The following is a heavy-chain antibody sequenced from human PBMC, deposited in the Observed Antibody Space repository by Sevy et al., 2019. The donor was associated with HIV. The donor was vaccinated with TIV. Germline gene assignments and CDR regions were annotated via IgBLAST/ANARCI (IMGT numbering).Heavy chain of an antibody. J-gene: IGHJ4*02. Sequence: ASVKVSCKASGYTFTSYGISWVRQAPGQGLEWMGWISAYNGNTNYAQKLQGRDTMTTDTSTSTAYMELRSLRSDDTAVYYCARTYGSGSYYESGGFDYWGQGTLVTVSS. D-gene: IGHD3-10*01. V-gene: IGHV1-18*01. CDR1: GYTFTSYG. CDR3: ARTYGSGSYYESGGFDY. CDR2: ISAYNGNT.